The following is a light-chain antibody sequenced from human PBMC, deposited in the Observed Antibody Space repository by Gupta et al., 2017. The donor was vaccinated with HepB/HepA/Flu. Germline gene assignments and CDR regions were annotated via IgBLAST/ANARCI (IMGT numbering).Light chain of an antibody. Sequence: QSVLTQPPSVSGAPGQRAPIPCPGSSPNMGTPYDVSWYQQLPGTAPKLLIYANNNRPSGVPDRFSGSKSVTSASLAITGLQAEDEADYYCQSYDNSLHAWVFGGGTKLTVL. CDR2: ANN. J-gene: IGLJ2*01. CDR3: QSYDNSLHAWV. CDR1: SPNMGTPYD. V-gene: IGLV1-40*01.